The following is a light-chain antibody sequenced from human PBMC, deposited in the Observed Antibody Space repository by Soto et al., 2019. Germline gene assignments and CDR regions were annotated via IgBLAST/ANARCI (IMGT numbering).Light chain of an antibody. V-gene: IGKV3-15*01. J-gene: IGKJ2*01. CDR1: QSVATN. CDR2: SVS. Sequence: EIVMTQSPATLPVSPGQRATLSCRASQSVATNLAWYQQKPGRAPRLLIYSVSTRATGIPARFSGSGSGTEFTLTITSLQPEDFAVYYCQQYKSWPPYTFGQGTKLEIK. CDR3: QQYKSWPPYT.